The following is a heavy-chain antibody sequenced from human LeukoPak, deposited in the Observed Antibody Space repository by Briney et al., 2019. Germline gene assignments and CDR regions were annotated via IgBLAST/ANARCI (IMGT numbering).Heavy chain of an antibody. J-gene: IGHJ3*02. Sequence: SETLSRTCTVSGGSISSYYWSWIRQPPGKGLEWIGYIYYSGSTNYNPSLKSRVTISVDTSKNQFSLKLSSVTAADTAVYYCARDLNGSYNPDAFDIWGQGTMVTVSS. CDR2: IYYSGST. D-gene: IGHD1-26*01. V-gene: IGHV4-59*01. CDR3: ARDLNGSYNPDAFDI. CDR1: GGSISSYY.